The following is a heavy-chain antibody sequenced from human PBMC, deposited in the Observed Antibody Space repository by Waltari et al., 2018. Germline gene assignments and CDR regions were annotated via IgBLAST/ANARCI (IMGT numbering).Heavy chain of an antibody. V-gene: IGHV3-7*01. Sequence: EVQLVESGGGLVQPGGSLRRSGEVSGFTFGRNWMSWVRQAPGKGLEWVAKINEDGSEKYYVDSVKGRFTISRDNAKSSLLLQVNSLRGEDTGVYYCVRDREYSLDYWGQGTLVTVSS. CDR2: INEDGSEK. J-gene: IGHJ4*02. CDR1: GFTFGRNW. D-gene: IGHD5-12*01. CDR3: VRDREYSLDY.